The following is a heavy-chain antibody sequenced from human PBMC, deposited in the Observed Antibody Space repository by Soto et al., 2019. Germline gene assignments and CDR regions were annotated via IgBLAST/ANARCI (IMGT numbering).Heavy chain of an antibody. J-gene: IGHJ4*02. D-gene: IGHD1-26*01. CDR3: VRGVGAFDY. Sequence: QVQLVQSGAEVKKPGASVKVSCKASGYTFTGYAVSWVRQAPGQGLEWMGLITVYNGIKNYAQKFQGRVTMTTDTSTSTAFLDLRSLTSDDTAVYYCVRGVGAFDYWGQGTLVTVSS. V-gene: IGHV1-18*04. CDR2: ITVYNGIK. CDR1: GYTFTGYA.